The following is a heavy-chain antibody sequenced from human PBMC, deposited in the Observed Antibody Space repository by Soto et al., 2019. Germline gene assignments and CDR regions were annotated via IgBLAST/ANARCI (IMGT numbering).Heavy chain of an antibody. V-gene: IGHV1-18*04. CDR3: ARELATDLYGPYAY. D-gene: IGHD4-17*01. CDR1: GYTFTSDG. J-gene: IGHJ4*02. Sequence: SSVMGSCKDSGYTFTSDGINWVRQAPVQGLEWMGWISAYNGNTNYAQKLQGRVTMTTDTSTSTAYMELRSLRSDDTAVYYCARELATDLYGPYAYWGQRTLETVSS. CDR2: ISAYNGNT.